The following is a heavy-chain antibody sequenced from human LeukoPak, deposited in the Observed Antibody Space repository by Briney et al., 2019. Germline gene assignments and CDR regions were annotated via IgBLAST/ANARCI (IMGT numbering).Heavy chain of an antibody. D-gene: IGHD5-12*01. V-gene: IGHV3-48*02. Sequence: SGGSLRLSCAASGFTFRSYSMTWVRQAPGKGLEWVSYISSSSSTIYYADSVKGRFTISRDNAKNSLYLQMNSLRDEDTAVYYCARVGLVATITGEYYFDYWGQGTLVTVSS. CDR1: GFTFRSYS. CDR3: ARVGLVATITGEYYFDY. CDR2: ISSSSSTI. J-gene: IGHJ4*02.